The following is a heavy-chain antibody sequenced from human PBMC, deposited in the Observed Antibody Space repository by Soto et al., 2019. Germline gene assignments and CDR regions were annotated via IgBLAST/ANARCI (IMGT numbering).Heavy chain of an antibody. J-gene: IGHJ4*02. D-gene: IGHD2-15*01. CDR2: IYYSGST. CDR3: ARGGAVVVAATGYFDY. Sequence: SETLSLTCTVSGVSISSYYWSWIRQPPGKGLGWIGYIYYSGSTNYNPSLKSRVTISVDTSKNQFSLKLSSVTAADTAVYYCARGGAVVVAATGYFDYWGQGTLVTVSS. CDR1: GVSISSYY. V-gene: IGHV4-59*01.